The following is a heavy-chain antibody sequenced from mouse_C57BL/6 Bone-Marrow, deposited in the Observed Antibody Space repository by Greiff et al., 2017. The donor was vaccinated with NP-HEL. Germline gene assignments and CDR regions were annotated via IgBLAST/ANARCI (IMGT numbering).Heavy chain of an antibody. V-gene: IGHV1-64*01. J-gene: IGHJ2*01. Sequence: QVQLQQPGAELVKPGASVKLSCKASGYTFTSYWMHWVKQRPGQGLEWIGMIHPNSGSTNYNEKFKSKATLTVDKSSSTAYMQLGSLTSEDSAVYYGARREDSAYFDYWGQGTTLTVSS. CDR1: GYTFTSYW. CDR3: ARREDSAYFDY. D-gene: IGHD2-12*01. CDR2: IHPNSGST.